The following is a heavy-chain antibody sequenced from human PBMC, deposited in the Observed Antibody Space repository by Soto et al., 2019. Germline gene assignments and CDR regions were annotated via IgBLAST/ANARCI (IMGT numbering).Heavy chain of an antibody. D-gene: IGHD2-2*03. J-gene: IGHJ4*02. Sequence: SETLSLTCAVYGGSFSGYYWSWIRQPPGKGLEWIGEINHSGSTNYNPSLKSRVTISVDTSKNQFSLKLSSVTAADTAVYYCARAVEIVVVPAAMGYDYWGQGTLVTVSS. CDR2: INHSGST. CDR3: ARAVEIVVVPAAMGYDY. CDR1: GGSFSGYY. V-gene: IGHV4-34*01.